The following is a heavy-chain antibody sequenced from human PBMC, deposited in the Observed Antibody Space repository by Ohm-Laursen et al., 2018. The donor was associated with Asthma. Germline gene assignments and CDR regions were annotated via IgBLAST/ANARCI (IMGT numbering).Heavy chain of an antibody. CDR1: GGTFSSYA. D-gene: IGHD6-6*01. J-gene: IGHJ6*02. Sequence: SSVKVSCKASGGTFSSYAISWVRQAPGQGLEWMGGIIPIFGTANYAQRFQGRVTITADESTSTAYMELSSLRSEDTAVYYCASHSSIAARTYYYYGMDVWGQGTTVTVSS. CDR2: IIPIFGTA. CDR3: ASHSSIAARTYYYYGMDV. V-gene: IGHV1-69*01.